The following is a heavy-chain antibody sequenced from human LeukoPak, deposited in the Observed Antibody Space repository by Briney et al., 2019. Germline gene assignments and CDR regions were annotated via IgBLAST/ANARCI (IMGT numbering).Heavy chain of an antibody. V-gene: IGHV3-30-3*01. J-gene: IGHJ3*02. Sequence: PGRSLRLSCAASGFTFSSYAMHWVRQAPGKGLEWVAVISYDGSNKYYADSVKGRFTISRDNSKNTLYLQMNSLRAEDTAVYYCAREIAGSGPAFDIWGQGTMVTVSS. CDR2: ISYDGSNK. CDR1: GFTFSSYA. D-gene: IGHD6-13*01. CDR3: AREIAGSGPAFDI.